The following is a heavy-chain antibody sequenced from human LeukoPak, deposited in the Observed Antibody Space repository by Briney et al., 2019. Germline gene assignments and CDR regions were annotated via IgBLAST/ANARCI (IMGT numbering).Heavy chain of an antibody. J-gene: IGHJ4*02. CDR2: FSGGARKT. CDR1: GFTFSSYA. D-gene: IGHD3-10*01. Sequence: GGSLRLSCAASGFTFSSYAMSWVRQAPGKRLEWVSSFSGGARKTYYADSVKGRFTISRDNSQNTVYLQMSSLRAEDTAVYYCAKDQYIYGSSPFDYWGQGTLVTVSS. CDR3: AKDQYIYGSSPFDY. V-gene: IGHV3-23*01.